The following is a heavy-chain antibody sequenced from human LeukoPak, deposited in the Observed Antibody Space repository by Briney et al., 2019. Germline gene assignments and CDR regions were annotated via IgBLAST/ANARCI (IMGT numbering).Heavy chain of an antibody. Sequence: GGSLRLSCAASGFTFSSFAMHWVRQAPGKGLEWVADIWYNGSNKYYAESVKGRFTISRDNSRNTLYLQMNSLRAEDTAVYYCSRGGYGDYNNWFDPWGQGTLVIVPS. CDR1: GFTFSSFA. V-gene: IGHV3-33*01. CDR3: SRGGYGDYNNWFDP. J-gene: IGHJ5*02. D-gene: IGHD4-17*01. CDR2: IWYNGSNK.